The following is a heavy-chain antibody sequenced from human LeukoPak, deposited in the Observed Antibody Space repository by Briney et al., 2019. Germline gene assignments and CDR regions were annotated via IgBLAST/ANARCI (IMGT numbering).Heavy chain of an antibody. D-gene: IGHD2-2*01. Sequence: SETLSLTCAVSGGSISSGGYSWSWIRQPPGKGLEWIGYIYHSGSTYYNPSLKSRVTISVDRSKNQFSLKLSSVTAADTAVYYCARDPYYCSSTSCYSWFDPWGQGTLVTVSS. CDR1: GGSISSGGYS. CDR3: ARDPYYCSSTSCYSWFDP. CDR2: IYHSGST. J-gene: IGHJ5*02. V-gene: IGHV4-30-2*01.